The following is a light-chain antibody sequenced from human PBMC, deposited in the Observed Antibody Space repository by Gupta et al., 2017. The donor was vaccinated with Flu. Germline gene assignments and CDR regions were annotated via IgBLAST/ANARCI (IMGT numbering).Light chain of an antibody. J-gene: IGKJ1*01. CDR2: ATS. CDR3: QQYGTSLA. V-gene: IGKV3-20*01. Sequence: EIVLTQSPGTLSLSPGEGATLSCRASQRVSSFYLAWYQQKPGQAPRLLIYATSTRATGIPDRFSGSGSGTDFTLTISRLEPEDFAVYYWQQYGTSLAFGQGSKVEIK. CDR1: QRVSSFY.